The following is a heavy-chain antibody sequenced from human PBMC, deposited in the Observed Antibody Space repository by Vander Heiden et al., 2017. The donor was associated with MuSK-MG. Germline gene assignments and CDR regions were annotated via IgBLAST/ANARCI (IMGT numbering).Heavy chain of an antibody. CDR2: INPSDGST. J-gene: IGHJ4*02. Sequence: QAQLEQSGPKVKKPGASVELSCTTGGVISGYYLHWVRRAPGQGLEWIGVINPSDGSTTYALRFQDRVSVTRDTSTNTVHVELTSLTSGDTALYYCARGLQVFHLDSWGRGSLVTVSS. CDR3: ARGLQVFHLDS. V-gene: IGHV1-46*01. CDR1: GVISGYY. D-gene: IGHD2-8*01.